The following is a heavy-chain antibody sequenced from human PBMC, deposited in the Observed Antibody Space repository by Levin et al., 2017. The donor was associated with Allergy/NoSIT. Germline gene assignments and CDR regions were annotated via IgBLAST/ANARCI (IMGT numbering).Heavy chain of an antibody. CDR3: ARYGSAKVRFSNWCDP. V-gene: IGHV4-59*01. CDR1: GGSISSYY. CDR2: IYYSGST. J-gene: IGHJ5*02. D-gene: IGHD3-3*01. Sequence: SETLSLTCTVSGGSISSYYWSWIRQPPGKGLEWIGYIYYSGSTNYNPSLKSRVTISVDTSKNQFSLKLSSVTAADTAVYYCARYGSAKVRFSNWCDPWGQGTLVTVSS.